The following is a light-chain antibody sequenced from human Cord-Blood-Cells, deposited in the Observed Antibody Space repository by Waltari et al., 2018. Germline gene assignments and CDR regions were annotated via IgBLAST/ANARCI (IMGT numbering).Light chain of an antibody. V-gene: IGKV1-39*01. Sequence: MQMTQYPYSLSASGGARVTITCRASQSISSYLNWYQQKEGKAPKLLSYAASSLQSGVPSRFSGSGSGTDFTLTISSLQPEDFATYYCQQSYSTPITFGQGTRLEIK. J-gene: IGKJ5*01. CDR2: AAS. CDR1: QSISSY. CDR3: QQSYSTPIT.